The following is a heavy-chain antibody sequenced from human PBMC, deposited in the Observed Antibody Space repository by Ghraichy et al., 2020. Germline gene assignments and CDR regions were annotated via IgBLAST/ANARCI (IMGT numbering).Heavy chain of an antibody. D-gene: IGHD2/OR15-2a*01. CDR1: GFTFSKFG. Sequence: LTCVGSGFTFSKFGMLWVRQGPGKGLEWVTLITPEGTEKHYVDSVKGRFYISRDNAQSTQYLQMNSLSAEDTAVYYCARDGISGIDLWGQGSLVTVSS. V-gene: IGHV3-33*05. CDR2: ITPEGTEK. J-gene: IGHJ1*01. CDR3: ARDGISGIDL.